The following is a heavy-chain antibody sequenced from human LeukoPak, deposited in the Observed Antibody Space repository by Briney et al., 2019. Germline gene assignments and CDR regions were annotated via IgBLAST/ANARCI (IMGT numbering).Heavy chain of an antibody. Sequence: PGGSLRLSCAASGFTFSSYGMHWVRQAPGKGLEWVAVIWFDGSNKYYADSVKGRFTISRDNSKNTLYLEMISLRAEDTAVYFCARDQGTMIRGGFYWGQGTLVTVSS. D-gene: IGHD3-10*01. V-gene: IGHV3-33*01. CDR1: GFTFSSYG. CDR3: ARDQGTMIRGGFY. J-gene: IGHJ4*02. CDR2: IWFDGSNK.